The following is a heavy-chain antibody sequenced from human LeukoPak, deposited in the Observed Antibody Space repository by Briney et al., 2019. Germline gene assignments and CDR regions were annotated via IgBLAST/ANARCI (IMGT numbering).Heavy chain of an antibody. Sequence: GGSLRLSCAASGFTFSSYSMNWVRQAPGKGLEWVSSISSSSSYIYYADSVKGRFTISRDNAKNSLYLQMNSLRAEDTAVYYCARGRHHYDFWSGYYPYYFDYWGQGTLVTVSS. CDR2: ISSSSSYI. V-gene: IGHV3-21*01. CDR1: GFTFSSYS. CDR3: ARGRHHYDFWSGYYPYYFDY. J-gene: IGHJ4*02. D-gene: IGHD3-3*01.